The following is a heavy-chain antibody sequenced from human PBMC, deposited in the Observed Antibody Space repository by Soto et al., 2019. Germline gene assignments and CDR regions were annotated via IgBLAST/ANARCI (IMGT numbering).Heavy chain of an antibody. Sequence: QVHLVQSGAEVKKPGASVKVSCKGSGYTFTSYGITWVRQAPGQGLEWMGWISAHNGNTNYAQKFQGRVTVTRDTSTSTAYMELRGLRSDDTAVYYCARGRYGDYWGQGALVTVSS. J-gene: IGHJ4*02. D-gene: IGHD1-1*01. V-gene: IGHV1-18*01. CDR3: ARGRYGDY. CDR1: GYTFTSYG. CDR2: ISAHNGNT.